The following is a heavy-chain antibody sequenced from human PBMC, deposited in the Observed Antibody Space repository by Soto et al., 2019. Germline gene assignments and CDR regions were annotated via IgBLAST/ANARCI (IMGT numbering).Heavy chain of an antibody. CDR3: ARGLSPTPPPLDY. CDR1: GGSFSGYY. Sequence: SETLSLTCAVYGGSFSGYYWSWIRQPPGKGLEWIGEINHSRSTNYNPSLKSRVTISVDTSKNQFSLKLSSVTAADTAVYYCARGLSPTPPPLDYWGQGTLVTVSS. J-gene: IGHJ4*02. V-gene: IGHV4-34*01. CDR2: INHSRST. D-gene: IGHD4-4*01.